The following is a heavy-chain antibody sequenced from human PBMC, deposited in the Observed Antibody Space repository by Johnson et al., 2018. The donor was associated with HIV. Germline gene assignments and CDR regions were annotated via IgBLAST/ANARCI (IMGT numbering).Heavy chain of an antibody. V-gene: IGHV3-7*05. CDR1: GFTFSSYW. CDR3: AKYGGGATYFSAFDI. CDR2: IKQDGSEK. J-gene: IGHJ3*02. Sequence: VQLVESGGGVVQPGGSLRLSCAASGFTFSSYWMSWVRQAPGKGLEWVANIKQDGSEKYYVDSVKGRYTISRDNAKNSLYLQMNGLRAEDTAVYYCAKYGGGATYFSAFDIWGQGTKVTVSS. D-gene: IGHD1-26*01.